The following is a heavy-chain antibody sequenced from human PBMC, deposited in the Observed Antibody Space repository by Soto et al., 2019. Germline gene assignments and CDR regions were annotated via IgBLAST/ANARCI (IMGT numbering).Heavy chain of an antibody. Sequence: EVQLVESGGGLVQPGGSLKLSCAASGFTFSNYAIHWVRQASGKGLEWVGRIRSKANSYATAYAASVKGRFTIYRDDSKNTAYLQMNSMKTEDTAVYYCTRQIGSDCGGDCALADWGQGTLVTVPS. J-gene: IGHJ4*02. CDR2: IRSKANSYAT. CDR3: TRQIGSDCGGDCALAD. V-gene: IGHV3-73*01. CDR1: GFTFSNYA. D-gene: IGHD2-21*02.